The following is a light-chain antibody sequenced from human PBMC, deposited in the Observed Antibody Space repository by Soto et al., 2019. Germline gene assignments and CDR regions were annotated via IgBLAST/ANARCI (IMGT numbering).Light chain of an antibody. CDR3: QQLDT. CDR1: QDISNY. Sequence: DIQMTQSPSSLSASVGDRVTITCQASQDISNYLNWYQQKPGKAPKLLIYDASNLETGVPSRFSGSGSGTDFTFTISSLQPEDIATYYCQQLDTFSQGTKLEIK. J-gene: IGKJ2*01. CDR2: DAS. V-gene: IGKV1-33*01.